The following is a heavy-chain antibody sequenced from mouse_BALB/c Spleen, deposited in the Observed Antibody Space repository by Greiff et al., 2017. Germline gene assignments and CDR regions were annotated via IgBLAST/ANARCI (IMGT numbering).Heavy chain of an antibody. J-gene: IGHJ4*01. Sequence: DVKLVESGGGLVKPGGSLKLSCAASGFTFSSYAMSWVRQSPEKRLEWVAEISSGGSYTYYPDTVTGRFTISRDNAKNTLYLGMSSLRSEDTAMYYCAREGLNPLYYAMDYWGQGTSVTVSS. CDR2: ISSGGSYT. CDR3: AREGLNPLYYAMDY. CDR1: GFTFSSYA. V-gene: IGHV5-9-4*01. D-gene: IGHD3-1*01.